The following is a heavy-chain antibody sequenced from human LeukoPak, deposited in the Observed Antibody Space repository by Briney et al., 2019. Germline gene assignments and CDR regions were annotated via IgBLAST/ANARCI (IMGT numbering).Heavy chain of an antibody. V-gene: IGHV3-33*01. CDR2: IWYDGSNK. CDR3: ARDKGIAVAGTGYAFDI. D-gene: IGHD6-19*01. J-gene: IGHJ3*02. CDR1: GFTFSSCG. Sequence: GGSLRLSCAASGFTFSSCGMHWVRQAPGKGLEWVAVIWYDGSNKYYADSVKGRFTISRDNSKNTLYLQMNSLRAEDTAVYYCARDKGIAVAGTGYAFDIWGQGTMVTVSS.